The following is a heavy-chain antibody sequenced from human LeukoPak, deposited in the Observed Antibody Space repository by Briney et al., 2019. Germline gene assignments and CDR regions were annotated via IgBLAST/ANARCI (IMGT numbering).Heavy chain of an antibody. CDR1: GGSISSYY. J-gene: IGHJ3*02. CDR2: IYYSGST. CDR3: ARDQDYDAFDI. D-gene: IGHD4-11*01. Sequence: SETLSLTCTVSGGSISSYYWSWIRQPPGKGLEWIGHIYYSGSTNYNPSLKSRVTISVDTSKNQFSLKLSSVTAADTAVYYCARDQDYDAFDIWGQGTMVTVSS. V-gene: IGHV4-59*01.